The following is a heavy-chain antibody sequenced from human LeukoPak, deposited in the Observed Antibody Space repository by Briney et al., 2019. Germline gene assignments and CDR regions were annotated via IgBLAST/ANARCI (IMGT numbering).Heavy chain of an antibody. J-gene: IGHJ4*02. V-gene: IGHV3-49*03. CDR2: IRTKAHGGTT. Sequence: PGRSLRLSCTASGFTFGDYAMSWFRQAPGKGLEWLGVIRTKAHGGTTEYAASVKGRYTFSRDDSKSIAYLQMNSLKTEDTAVYYCARGGWKNDNWGQGTLVSVSS. D-gene: IGHD1/OR15-1a*01. CDR1: GFTFGDYA. CDR3: ARGGWKNDN.